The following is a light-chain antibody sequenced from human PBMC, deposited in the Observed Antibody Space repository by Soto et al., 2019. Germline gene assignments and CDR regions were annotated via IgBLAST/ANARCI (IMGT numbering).Light chain of an antibody. CDR2: AAS. V-gene: IGKV3-15*01. CDR1: ESVTSS. Sequence: EIVMTQSPATLSVSPGERATLSCRASESVTSSLAWYQQKPGQPPRLLIYAASTRATDVPARFSGGGSETEFTLTISSLQSEEFSVYFCKQYNFGHLWPVGHGT. CDR3: KQYNFGHLWP. J-gene: IGKJ1*01.